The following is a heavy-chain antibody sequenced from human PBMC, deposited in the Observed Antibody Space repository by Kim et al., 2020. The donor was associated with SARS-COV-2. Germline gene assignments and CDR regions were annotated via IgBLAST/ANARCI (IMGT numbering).Heavy chain of an antibody. CDR2: ISSNGGST. Sequence: GGSLRLSCAASGFTFSSYAMHWVRQAPGKGLEYVSAISSNGGSTYYANSVKGRFTISRDNSKNTLYLQMGRLRAEDMAVYYCASRWVGYWGQGTLVTVSS. CDR1: GFTFSSYA. D-gene: IGHD1-26*01. J-gene: IGHJ4*02. V-gene: IGHV3-64*01. CDR3: ASRWVGY.